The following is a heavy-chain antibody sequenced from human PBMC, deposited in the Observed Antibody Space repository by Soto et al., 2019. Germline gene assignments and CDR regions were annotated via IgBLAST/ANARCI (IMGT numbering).Heavy chain of an antibody. Sequence: ASVKVSCKASGYTFTSYDINWVRQATGQGLEWMGWMNPNSGNTGYAQKFQGRVTMTRNTSISTAYMELSSLRSEDTAVYYCASTNTFGGVIATDPIDAFDIWGQGTMVTVSS. D-gene: IGHD3-16*02. CDR2: MNPNSGNT. CDR1: GYTFTSYD. J-gene: IGHJ3*02. CDR3: ASTNTFGGVIATDPIDAFDI. V-gene: IGHV1-8*01.